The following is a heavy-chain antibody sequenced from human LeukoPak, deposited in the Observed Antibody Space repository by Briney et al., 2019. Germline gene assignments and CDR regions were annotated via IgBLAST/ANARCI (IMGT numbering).Heavy chain of an antibody. CDR2: IYTSGST. Sequence: PSETLSLTCTVSGGSISSGSYYWRWIRPPAGKGLEWIGRIYTSGSTNYNPSLKSRVTISVDTSKNQFSLKLSSVTAADTAVYYCARVYGDSTGVDYWGQGTLVTVSS. J-gene: IGHJ4*02. CDR1: GGSISSGSYY. D-gene: IGHD4-17*01. V-gene: IGHV4-61*02. CDR3: ARVYGDSTGVDY.